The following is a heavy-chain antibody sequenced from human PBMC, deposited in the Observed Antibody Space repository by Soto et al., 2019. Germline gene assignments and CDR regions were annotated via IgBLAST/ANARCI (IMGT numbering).Heavy chain of an antibody. CDR2: MSPNSGNT. CDR1: GYTFSSYD. D-gene: IGHD4-17*01. J-gene: IGHJ3*02. Sequence: GASMKVSCKASGYTFSSYDINWVRQATGQGLEWMGWMSPNSGNTGYAQNFQGRVTMTRNTSTSTAYMELRSLFSEDAAVYYCARGHEYGGNSDAYDIWGQGTVVTVSS. CDR3: ARGHEYGGNSDAYDI. V-gene: IGHV1-8*01.